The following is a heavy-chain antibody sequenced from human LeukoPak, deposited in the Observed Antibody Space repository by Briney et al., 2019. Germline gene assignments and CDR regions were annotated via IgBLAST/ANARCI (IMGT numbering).Heavy chain of an antibody. Sequence: HTGGSLRLSCAASGFTFSSYWMYWARQAPGKGLEWVASINHNGNVNYYVDSVKGRFTISRDNAKNSLYLQMSNLRAEDTAVYFCARGGGLDVWGQGATVTVSS. V-gene: IGHV3-7*03. D-gene: IGHD3-16*01. J-gene: IGHJ6*02. CDR1: GFTFSSYW. CDR3: ARGGGLDV. CDR2: INHNGNVN.